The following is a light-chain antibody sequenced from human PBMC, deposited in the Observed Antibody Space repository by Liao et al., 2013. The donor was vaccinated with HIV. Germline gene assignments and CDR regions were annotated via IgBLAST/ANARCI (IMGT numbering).Light chain of an antibody. V-gene: IGLV3-21*02. CDR2: YDT. CDR1: AMSKQY. J-gene: IGLJ3*02. CDR3: QVWDRSGDHWV. Sequence: SYELTQPPSVSVSPGQTARITCSGDAMSKQYVYWYQQRPGQAPILVIYYDTDRPSGIPERFSGSNSGDTATLTISRVEAGDEADYYCQVWDRSGDHWVFGGGTKLTVL.